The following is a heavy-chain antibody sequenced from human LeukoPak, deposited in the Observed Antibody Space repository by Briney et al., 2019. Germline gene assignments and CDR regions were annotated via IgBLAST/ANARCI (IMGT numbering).Heavy chain of an antibody. J-gene: IGHJ6*02. CDR1: GYTFTDYA. CDR3: ARDRIPTYYYGMDV. CDR2: INAGNGKT. Sequence: ASVKVSCKTSGYTFTDYAVQWVRQAPGQRLEWMGWINAGNGKTKYSQNFQDRVTITRDTSATTAYLDLTSLRAEDTAVYYCARDRIPTYYYGMDVWGQGTTVTVSS. V-gene: IGHV1-3*01.